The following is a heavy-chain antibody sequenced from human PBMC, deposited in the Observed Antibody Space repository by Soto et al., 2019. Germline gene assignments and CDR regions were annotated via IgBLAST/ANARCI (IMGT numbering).Heavy chain of an antibody. D-gene: IGHD6-6*01. V-gene: IGHV3-33*01. Sequence: QVQLVESGGGVVQPGRSLRLSCAASGFTFSDYGMHWVRQTPGKGLEWVALIWHDGNEKYYADSAKGRFTVSRDNSKITLYLQMNSLRAEDTALYYCAREFGQYGNSRFDPWGQGTLVAVSS. J-gene: IGHJ5*02. CDR1: GFTFSDYG. CDR2: IWHDGNEK. CDR3: AREFGQYGNSRFDP.